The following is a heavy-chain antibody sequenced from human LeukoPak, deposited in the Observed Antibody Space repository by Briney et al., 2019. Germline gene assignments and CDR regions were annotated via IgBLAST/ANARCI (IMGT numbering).Heavy chain of an antibody. V-gene: IGHV4-4*07. J-gene: IGHJ4*02. CDR2: IYTNGIT. CDR3: AGEGYSTGWYPDY. Sequence: SDTLSLICTVSGDSISSYYWSWIRQPAGEGLEWIGRIYTNGITNYNPSLKSRVTMSVDTSKSQFSLKLSSVTAADTAVYYCAGEGYSTGWYPDYWGQGTLVTVSS. D-gene: IGHD6-19*01. CDR1: GDSISSYY.